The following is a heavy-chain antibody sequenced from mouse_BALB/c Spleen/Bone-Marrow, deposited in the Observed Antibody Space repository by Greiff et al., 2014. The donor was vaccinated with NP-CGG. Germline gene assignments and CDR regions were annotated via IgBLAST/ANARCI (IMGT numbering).Heavy chain of an antibody. Sequence: QVQLKESGAELVKPGASVKLSCKASGYTSTSYYIYWVKQRPGQGPEWIGEINPTNGDSNFIEKFKNRATLTVDKSSSTANIQLSSLTSEDSAVYYCTRGRKWDFDYWGQGTTLTVSS. J-gene: IGHJ2*01. V-gene: IGHV1S81*02. CDR2: INPTNGDS. CDR3: TRGRKWDFDY. CDR1: GYTSTSYY. D-gene: IGHD1-3*01.